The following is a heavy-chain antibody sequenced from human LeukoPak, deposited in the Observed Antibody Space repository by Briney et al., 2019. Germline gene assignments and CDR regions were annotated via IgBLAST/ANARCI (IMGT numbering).Heavy chain of an antibody. CDR3: ARGRKYDFWSGYPLKGMDV. CDR2: IYYSGST. CDR1: GGSISSYY. D-gene: IGHD3-3*01. J-gene: IGHJ6*03. V-gene: IGHV4-59*01. Sequence: SETLSLTCTVSGGSISSYYWSWIRQPPGKGLEWIGYIYYSGSTNYNPSLKSRVTISVDTSKNQFSLKLSSVTAADTAVYYCARGRKYDFWSGYPLKGMDVWGKGTTVTVSS.